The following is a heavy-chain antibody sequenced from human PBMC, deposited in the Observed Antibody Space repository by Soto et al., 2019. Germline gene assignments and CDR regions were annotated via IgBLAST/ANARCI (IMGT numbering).Heavy chain of an antibody. CDR1: GYTLTSYG. J-gene: IGHJ4*02. CDR2: INTYDGNT. CDR3: EASQQFDY. D-gene: IGHD6-13*01. Sequence: ASMEVSCKASGYTLTSYGIDWVRQAPGQGLEGMGWINTYDGNTNHAQKFQGRVTMTTDTSTSTAYMELRSLSSADTAEYYCEASQQFDYWGQGTLVTVSS. V-gene: IGHV1-18*01.